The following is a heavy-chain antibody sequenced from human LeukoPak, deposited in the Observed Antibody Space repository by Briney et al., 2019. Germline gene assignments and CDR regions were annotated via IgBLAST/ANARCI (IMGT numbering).Heavy chain of an antibody. CDR2: IIPILGIA. J-gene: IGHJ4*02. D-gene: IGHD3-10*01. CDR3: AREVRGSGLGY. Sequence: VKVSCKASGGTFSSYAISWVRQAPGQGLEWMGRIIPILGIANYAQKFQGRVTITAYKSTSTAYMELSSLRSEDTAVYYCAREVRGSGLGYWGQGTLVTVSS. V-gene: IGHV1-69*04. CDR1: GGTFSSYA.